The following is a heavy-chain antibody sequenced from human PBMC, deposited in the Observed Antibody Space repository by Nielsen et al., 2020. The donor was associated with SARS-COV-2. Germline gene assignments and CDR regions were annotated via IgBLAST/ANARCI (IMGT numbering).Heavy chain of an antibody. CDR2: IHQDGGET. J-gene: IGHJ5*02. V-gene: IGHV3-7*03. Sequence: GESLKISCAASGFTFSDYWMSWVRQAPGKGLEWVANIHQDGGETRYADSVKGRFTISRDNAKNSLYLQMNSLRAEDMAMYYCERNFYGSGSYPFDPWGQGTLVTVSS. D-gene: IGHD3-10*01. CDR3: ERNFYGSGSYPFDP. CDR1: GFTFSDYW.